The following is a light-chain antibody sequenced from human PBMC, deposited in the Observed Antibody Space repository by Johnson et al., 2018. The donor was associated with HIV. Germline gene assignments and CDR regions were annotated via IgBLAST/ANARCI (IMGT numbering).Light chain of an antibody. CDR3: GRWDDSLSTYV. CDR2: ENN. Sequence: QSVLTQPPSVSAAPGQKVTISCSGSSSNIGNNDVSWYQQLPGTAPKLLIYENNKRPSGIPDRFSGSKSGTSATLGITGLQTGDEADYYCGRWDDSLSTYVFGTGTKVTVL. CDR1: SSNIGNND. J-gene: IGLJ1*01. V-gene: IGLV1-51*02.